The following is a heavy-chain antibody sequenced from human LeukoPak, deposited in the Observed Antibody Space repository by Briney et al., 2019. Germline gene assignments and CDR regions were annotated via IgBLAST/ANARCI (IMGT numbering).Heavy chain of an antibody. J-gene: IGHJ5*02. Sequence: ASVKVSCKASGYTFTSYGISWVRQAPGQGLEWMGWIGAYNGNTNYAQKLQGRVTMTTDTSTSTAYMELSSLRSEDTAVYYCARMVYCSSTSCHPAYNWFDPWGQGTLVTVSS. CDR3: ARMVYCSSTSCHPAYNWFDP. D-gene: IGHD2-2*01. CDR2: IGAYNGNT. CDR1: GYTFTSYG. V-gene: IGHV1-18*01.